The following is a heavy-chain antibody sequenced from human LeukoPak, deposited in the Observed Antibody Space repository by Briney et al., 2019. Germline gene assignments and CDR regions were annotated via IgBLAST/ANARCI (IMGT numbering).Heavy chain of an antibody. V-gene: IGHV6-1*01. Sequence: SQTLSLTCAISGDSVSSNSVTWYWIRQSPSRGLEWLGRTYYRSTWYNDYAVSVRGRITVNPDTSKNQFSLHLNSVTPEDTAVYYCTRRLTQYDCFDPWGQGILVTVSS. CDR3: TRRLTQYDCFDP. CDR1: GDSVSSNSVT. D-gene: IGHD2-2*01. J-gene: IGHJ5*02. CDR2: TYYRSTWYN.